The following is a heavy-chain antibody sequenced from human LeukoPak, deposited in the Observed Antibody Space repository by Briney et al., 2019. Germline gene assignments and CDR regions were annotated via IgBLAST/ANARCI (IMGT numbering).Heavy chain of an antibody. CDR3: AREDPSGYYYYMDV. CDR1: GGSISSYY. D-gene: IGHD3-10*01. J-gene: IGHJ6*03. CDR2: TYYSGST. V-gene: IGHV4-59*01. Sequence: PSETLSLTCTVSGGSISSYYWSWIRQPPGKGLEWIGYTYYSGSTNYNPSLKSRVTISVDTSKNQFSLKLSSVTAADTAVYYCAREDPSGYYYYMDVWGKGTTVTVSS.